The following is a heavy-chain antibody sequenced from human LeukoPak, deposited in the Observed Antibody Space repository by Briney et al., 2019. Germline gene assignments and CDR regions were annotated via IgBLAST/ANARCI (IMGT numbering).Heavy chain of an antibody. Sequence: GGSLRLSCAASGFTLSTYGMHWVRQAPGKGLEWVSYIDNVGTALYYADSVKGRFTISRDNAKDSLYLQMNSLRVEDTALYYCARARYGINWGQGTLVTVSS. CDR2: IDNVGTAL. CDR1: GFTLSTYG. J-gene: IGHJ1*01. CDR3: ARARYGIN. V-gene: IGHV3-48*04. D-gene: IGHD3-9*01.